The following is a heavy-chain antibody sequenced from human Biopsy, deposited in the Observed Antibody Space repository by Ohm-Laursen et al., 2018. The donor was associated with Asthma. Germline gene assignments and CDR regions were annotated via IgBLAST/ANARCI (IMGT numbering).Heavy chain of an antibody. CDR3: ARDYGGNSGYYYGMDV. J-gene: IGHJ6*02. CDR2: ISSSSSTI. D-gene: IGHD4-23*01. V-gene: IGHV3-48*02. CDR1: GFTFSSYS. Sequence: SLRLSCAASGFTFSSYSMNWVRQAPGKGLEWVSYISSSSSTIYYADSVKGRFTISRDNAKNSLYLQMNSLRDEDTAVYYCARDYGGNSGYYYGMDVWGQRTTVTVSS.